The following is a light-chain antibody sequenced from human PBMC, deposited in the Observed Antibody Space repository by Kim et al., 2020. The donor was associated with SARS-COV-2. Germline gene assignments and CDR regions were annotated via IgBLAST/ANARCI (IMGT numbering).Light chain of an antibody. CDR2: GAS. CDR1: QSVTSNY. J-gene: IGKJ1*01. Sequence: EIVLTQSPGTLSLSPGERATLSCRASQSVTSNYLAWYQQKPGQAPRLLIYGASSRATGIPDRITGRGSGTDFTLNISGLEPEDFAVYYCQQYGSLPRTFGQGTKVDIK. CDR3: QQYGSLPRT. V-gene: IGKV3-20*01.